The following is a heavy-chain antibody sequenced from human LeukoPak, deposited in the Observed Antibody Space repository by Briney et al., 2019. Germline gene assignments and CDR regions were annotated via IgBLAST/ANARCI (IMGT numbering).Heavy chain of an antibody. Sequence: RASETLSLTCTVSGGSISSYYWSWIRQPPGRGLEWIGYIYYSGSTNYNPSLKSRVTISLDTSKNQFSLKLSSVTAADTAVYYCAGHHPRNTVDFWGQGTLVTVSS. J-gene: IGHJ4*02. CDR3: AGHHPRNTVDF. CDR2: IYYSGST. D-gene: IGHD2/OR15-2a*01. CDR1: GGSISSYY. V-gene: IGHV4-59*08.